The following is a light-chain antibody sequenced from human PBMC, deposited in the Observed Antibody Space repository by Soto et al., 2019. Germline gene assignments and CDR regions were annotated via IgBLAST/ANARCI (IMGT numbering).Light chain of an antibody. J-gene: IGKJ1*01. CDR3: QQYKTHWS. V-gene: IGKV1-5*03. CDR2: KAS. CDR1: QSISNW. Sequence: DIQMTQSPSTLSASVGDRITITCRASQSISNWLTWYQQKPGKAPKVLIYKASTLESGVPSRFSGSGSGTEFPLTISRLQPDDFATYYCQQYKTHWSFGQGTKVEIK.